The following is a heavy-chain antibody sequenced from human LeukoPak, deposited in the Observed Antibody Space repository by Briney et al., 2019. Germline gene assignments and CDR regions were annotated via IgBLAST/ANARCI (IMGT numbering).Heavy chain of an antibody. V-gene: IGHV4-4*02. CDR2: IYHSGST. J-gene: IGHJ4*02. Sequence: SETLSLTCAVSGGSISSSNWWSWVRQPPGKGLEWIGEIYHSGSTNYNPSLKSRVTISVDKSKNQFSLKLSSVTAADTALYYCARHLRGGSIWFDYWGQGTLVTVSS. CDR3: ARHLRGGSIWFDY. CDR1: GGSISSSNW. D-gene: IGHD6-13*01.